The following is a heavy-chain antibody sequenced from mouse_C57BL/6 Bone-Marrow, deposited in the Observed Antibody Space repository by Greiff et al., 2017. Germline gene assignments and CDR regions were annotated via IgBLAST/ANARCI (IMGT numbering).Heavy chain of an antibody. J-gene: IGHJ1*03. CDR1: GYTFTSYW. V-gene: IGHV1-59*01. CDR3: ASSSYYYGSSKGYFDV. Sequence: VQLQQSGAELVRPGTSVKLSCKASGYTFTSYWMHWVKQRPGQGLEWIGVIDPSDSYTNYNQKFKGKATLTVDTSSSPAYMQLSSLTSEDSAVYYCASSSYYYGSSKGYFDVWGTGTTVTVSS. CDR2: IDPSDSYT. D-gene: IGHD1-1*01.